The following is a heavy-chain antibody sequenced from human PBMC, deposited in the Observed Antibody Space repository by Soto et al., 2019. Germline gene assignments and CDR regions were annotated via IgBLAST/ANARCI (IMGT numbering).Heavy chain of an antibody. V-gene: IGHV4-39*01. CDR1: GGSISSSSYY. CDR3: ARQIVVVIAHFDP. D-gene: IGHD2-21*01. J-gene: IGHJ5*02. Sequence: SETLSLTCTVSGGSISSSSYYWGWIRQPPGKGLEWIGSIYYSGSTYYNPSLKSRVTISVDTSKNQFSLKLSSVTAADTAVYYCARQIVVVIAHFDPWGQGTLVT. CDR2: IYYSGST.